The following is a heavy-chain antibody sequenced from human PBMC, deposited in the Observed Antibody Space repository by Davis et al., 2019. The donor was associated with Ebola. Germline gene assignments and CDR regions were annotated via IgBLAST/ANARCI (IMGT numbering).Heavy chain of an antibody. CDR1: GGTFSSYA. J-gene: IGHJ6*02. CDR3: ARDIGYCSSTSCYYYYGMDV. CDR2: IIPILGIA. V-gene: IGHV1-69*04. Sequence: SVKVSCKASGGTFSSYAISWLRHAPGQGLEWMGRIIPILGIANYAQKFQGRVTITADKSTSTAYMELSSLRSEDTAVYYCARDIGYCSSTSCYYYYGMDVWGQGTTVTVSS. D-gene: IGHD2-2*01.